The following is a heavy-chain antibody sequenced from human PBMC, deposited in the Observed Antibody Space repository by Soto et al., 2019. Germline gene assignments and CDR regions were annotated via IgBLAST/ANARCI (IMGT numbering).Heavy chain of an antibody. Sequence: EVQLLESGGGLVQPGGSLRLSCAASGFTSSSYAMSWVRQAPGRGLEWVSTISGSAGSTYYADSVKGRFTISRDNSKNTLYLQMNSLRAEDTAVYYCAKDRTRTMIVVPHAFDIWGQGTMVTVSS. CDR2: ISGSAGST. CDR3: AKDRTRTMIVVPHAFDI. V-gene: IGHV3-23*01. CDR1: GFTSSSYA. D-gene: IGHD3-22*01. J-gene: IGHJ3*02.